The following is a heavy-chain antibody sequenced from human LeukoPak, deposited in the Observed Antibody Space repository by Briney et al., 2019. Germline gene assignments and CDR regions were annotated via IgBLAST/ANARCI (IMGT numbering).Heavy chain of an antibody. V-gene: IGHV3-73*01. CDR3: STTLSYGMDV. J-gene: IGHJ6*02. CDR2: TRSKANSYAT. Sequence: GGSLRLSCAASGFTFSGSAMHWVRQASGKGLEWVGRTRSKANSYATAYAASVKGRFTISRDDSKNTAYLQMNSLKTEDTAVYYCSTTLSYGMDVWGQGTTVTVSS. CDR1: GFTFSGSA.